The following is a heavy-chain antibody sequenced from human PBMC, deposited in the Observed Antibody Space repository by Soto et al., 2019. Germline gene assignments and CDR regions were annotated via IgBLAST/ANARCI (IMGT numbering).Heavy chain of an antibody. CDR1: GGSISSYY. V-gene: IGHV4-59*08. CDR2: IYYSGST. Sequence: PSETLSLTCTVSGGSISSYYWSWIRQPPGKGLEWIGYIYYSGSTNYNPSLKSRVTISVDTSKNQFSLKLSSVTAADTAVYYCARVNDFWSGSLGYYYMDVWGKGTTVTVSS. J-gene: IGHJ6*03. D-gene: IGHD3-3*01. CDR3: ARVNDFWSGSLGYYYMDV.